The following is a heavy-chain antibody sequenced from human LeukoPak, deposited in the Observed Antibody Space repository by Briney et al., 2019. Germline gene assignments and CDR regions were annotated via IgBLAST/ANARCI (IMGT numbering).Heavy chain of an antibody. J-gene: IGHJ4*02. D-gene: IGHD6-19*01. CDR1: GYTFYSYG. CDR2: ISAYNGNT. Sequence: ASVKVSCKTSGYTFYSYGISWVRQAPGRGLELMEWISAYNGNTNYAQKFQGRLTTTTETSASTAYMELTTLKSDDTAVYCCARLGPESSEHFDLWGQGALVTVSS. V-gene: IGHV1-18*01. CDR3: ARLGPESSEHFDL.